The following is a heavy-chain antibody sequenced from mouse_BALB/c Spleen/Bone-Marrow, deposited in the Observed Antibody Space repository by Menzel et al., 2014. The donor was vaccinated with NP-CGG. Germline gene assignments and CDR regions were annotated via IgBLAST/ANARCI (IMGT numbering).Heavy chain of an antibody. CDR1: GFNIEDTY. V-gene: IGHV14-3*02. CDR2: IDPANGNT. CDR3: AEITTAAYYVMDY. Sequence: LKQSGAELVKPGASVKLSCTASGFNIEDTYIHWEKQRPEQGLEWIGRIDPANGNTKYDPKFQGKATITADTSSNTAYLQLSSLTSEDTAVYYCAEITTAAYYVMDYWGQGTSVTVSS. D-gene: IGHD1-2*01. J-gene: IGHJ4*01.